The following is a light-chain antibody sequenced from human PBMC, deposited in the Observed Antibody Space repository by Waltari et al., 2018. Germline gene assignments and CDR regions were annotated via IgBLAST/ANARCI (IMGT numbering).Light chain of an antibody. Sequence: QSALTQPASVSGSPGQSITISCTGTSSDVGGYNHVSWYQQHPGKAPKLMIFDVSNRPSGVSNRFSGSKSGNTASLTISGLQAEDEADYYCSSYISSSTLELFGGGTSLTVL. J-gene: IGLJ2*01. CDR1: SSDVGGYNH. CDR3: SSYISSSTLEL. V-gene: IGLV2-14*03. CDR2: DVS.